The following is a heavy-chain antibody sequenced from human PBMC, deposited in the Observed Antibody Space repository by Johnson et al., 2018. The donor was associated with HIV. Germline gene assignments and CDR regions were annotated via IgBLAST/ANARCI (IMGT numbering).Heavy chain of an antibody. V-gene: IGHV3-66*01. J-gene: IGHJ3*01. Sequence: VQLVESGGGLVQPGGSLRLACAAPGFTVSRNYMSWVRQAPGKGLEWVSVIYSGGGTYYADSVKGRFTIYSDNHKNTLYRQMNSLRAEDTAASYCASAIPGRSSLDGFDFWGQGTMVTVSS. D-gene: IGHD2-2*01. CDR3: ASAIPGRSSLDGFDF. CDR1: GFTVSRNY. CDR2: IYSGGGT.